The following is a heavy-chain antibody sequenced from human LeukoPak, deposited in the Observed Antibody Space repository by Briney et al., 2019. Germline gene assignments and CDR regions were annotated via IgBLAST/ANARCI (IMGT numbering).Heavy chain of an antibody. Sequence: SETLSLTCAVYGGSFSGYYWSWIRQPPGKGLEWIGEINHSGSTNYNPSLKSRVTISVDTSKNQFSLKLSSVTAADTAVYCCARGIGYSSSWYRRNWFDPWGQGTLVTVSS. CDR2: INHSGST. CDR3: ARGIGYSSSWYRRNWFDP. D-gene: IGHD6-13*01. CDR1: GGSFSGYY. J-gene: IGHJ5*02. V-gene: IGHV4-34*01.